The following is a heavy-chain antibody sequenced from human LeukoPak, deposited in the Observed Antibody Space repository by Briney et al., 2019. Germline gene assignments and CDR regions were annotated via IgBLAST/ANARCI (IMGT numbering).Heavy chain of an antibody. CDR1: GFTFSSYG. V-gene: IGHV3-33*06. CDR2: IWCDGSNK. CDR3: AKSGTNYYYYMDV. Sequence: GGSLRLSCAASGFTFSSYGMHWVRQAPGKGLEWVAVIWCDGSNKYYADSVKGRFTISRDNSKNTLYLQMNSLRAEDTAVYYCAKSGTNYYYYMDVWGKGTTVTVSS. J-gene: IGHJ6*03. D-gene: IGHD3-10*01.